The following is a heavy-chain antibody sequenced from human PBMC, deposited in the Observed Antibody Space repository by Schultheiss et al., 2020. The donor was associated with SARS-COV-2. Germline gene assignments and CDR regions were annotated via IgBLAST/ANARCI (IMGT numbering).Heavy chain of an antibody. CDR3: ARGVGSYYDVFDY. V-gene: IGHV4-34*01. Sequence: SETLSLTCAVYGGSFSGYYWSWIRQPPGKGLEWIGEINHSGSTNYNPSLKSRVTISVDTSKNQFSLKLSSVTAADTAVYYCARGVGSYYDVFDYWGQGTLVTVSS. CDR1: GGSFSGYY. D-gene: IGHD1-26*01. CDR2: INHSGST. J-gene: IGHJ4*02.